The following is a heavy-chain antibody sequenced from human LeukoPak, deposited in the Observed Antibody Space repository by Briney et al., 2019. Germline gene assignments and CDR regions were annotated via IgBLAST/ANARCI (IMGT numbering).Heavy chain of an antibody. CDR3: AKTLRRVPDAFDI. CDR2: ISGSGGST. CDR1: GFTFSSYA. Sequence: GGSLRLSCAASGFTFSSYAMHWVRQAPGKGLEWVSAISGSGGSTYYADSVKGRFTISRDNSKNTLYLQMNSLRAEDTAVYYCAKTLRRVPDAFDIWGQGTMVTVSS. V-gene: IGHV3-23*01. J-gene: IGHJ3*02.